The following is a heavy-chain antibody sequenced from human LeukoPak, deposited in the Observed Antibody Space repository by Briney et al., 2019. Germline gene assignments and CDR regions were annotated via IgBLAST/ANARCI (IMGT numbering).Heavy chain of an antibody. CDR3: ATSGATTVTTWGGSWFDP. Sequence: PSETLSLTCTVSGGSIRSYYWSWIRQPPGKGLEWIGYIYYTGVTNYSPSLKSRVTISADTSKNQFSLNLSSVTAADPAVYYCATSGATTVTTWGGSWFDPWGQGTLVTVSS. CDR2: IYYTGVT. V-gene: IGHV4-59*03. CDR1: GGSIRSYY. J-gene: IGHJ5*02. D-gene: IGHD4-17*01.